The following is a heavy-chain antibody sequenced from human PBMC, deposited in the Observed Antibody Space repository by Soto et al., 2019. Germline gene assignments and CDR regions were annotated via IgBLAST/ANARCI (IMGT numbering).Heavy chain of an antibody. D-gene: IGHD2-15*01. Sequence: QVQLVESGGGVVQPGGSLRLSCAASGFTFRNHAMHWVRQAPGKGLECLAVIAHDGSNAFYRDSVKGRFTVSRDNSKNTLDLYMNSLRSEDTSVYYCARGDREDILVVVDARPGEYGTDIWGQGTTVIVSS. CDR2: IAHDGSNA. J-gene: IGHJ6*02. V-gene: IGHV3-30-3*01. CDR3: ARGDREDILVVVDARPGEYGTDI. CDR1: GFTFRNHA.